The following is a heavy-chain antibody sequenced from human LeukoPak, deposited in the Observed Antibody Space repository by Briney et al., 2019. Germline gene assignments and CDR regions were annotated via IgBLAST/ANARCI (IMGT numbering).Heavy chain of an antibody. CDR3: ARTIAAAGTDFDY. J-gene: IGHJ4*02. CDR2: LYDSGYT. D-gene: IGHD6-13*01. CDR1: GGSISSYY. Sequence: PSETLSLTCTVSGGSISSYYWTWIRQPPGKGLEWIGDLYDSGYTRYNPSLKSRVTISVDTSKNQFSLKLSSVTAADTAVYYCARTIAAAGTDFDYWGQGTLVTVSS. V-gene: IGHV4-59*01.